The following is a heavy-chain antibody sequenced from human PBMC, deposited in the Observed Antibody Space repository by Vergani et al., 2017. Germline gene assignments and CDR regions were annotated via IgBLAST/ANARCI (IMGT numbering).Heavy chain of an antibody. J-gene: IGHJ4*02. CDR3: ARQPLNYGGITI. CDR1: GGSISSSSYY. D-gene: IGHD4-23*01. V-gene: IGHV4-61*05. Sequence: QLQLQESGPGLVKPSETLSLTCTVSGGSISSSSYYWGWIRQPPGKGLEWIGYIYYSGSTNYNPSLKSRVTISVDTSKNQFSLKLSSVTAADTAVYYCARQPLNYGGITIWGQGALVTVSS. CDR2: IYYSGST.